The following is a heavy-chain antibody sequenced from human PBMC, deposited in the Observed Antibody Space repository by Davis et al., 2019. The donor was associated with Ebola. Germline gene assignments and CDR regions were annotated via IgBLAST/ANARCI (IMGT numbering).Heavy chain of an antibody. CDR1: GGSVSSGSYY. Sequence: PSETLSLTCTVSGGSVSSGSYYWSWIRQPPGKGLEWIGYIYYSGSTNYNPSLKSRVTISVDTSKNQFSLKLSSVTAADTAVYYCARASEDSSSSWDYYYYMDVWGKGTTVTVSS. CDR3: ARASEDSSSSWDYYYYMDV. V-gene: IGHV4-61*01. CDR2: IYYSGST. D-gene: IGHD6-6*01. J-gene: IGHJ6*03.